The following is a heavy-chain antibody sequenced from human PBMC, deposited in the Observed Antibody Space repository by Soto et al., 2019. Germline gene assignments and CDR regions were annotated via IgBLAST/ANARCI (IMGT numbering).Heavy chain of an antibody. CDR1: GGSIISGDYY. J-gene: IGHJ5*01. D-gene: IGHD3-22*01. Sequence: SETLSLTCTVSGGSIISGDYYWSWIRQPPGKGLEWIGYIYYSGDTSYNPSLKGRVTISIDTSKNQFSLKLSSVTAADTAVYYCARLGGFYQSLDSWGQGTLVTVSS. CDR3: ARLGGFYQSLDS. V-gene: IGHV4-30-4*08. CDR2: IYYSGDT.